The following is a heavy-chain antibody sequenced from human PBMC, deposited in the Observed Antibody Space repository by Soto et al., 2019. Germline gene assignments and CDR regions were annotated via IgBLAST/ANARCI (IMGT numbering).Heavy chain of an antibody. CDR2: IYHNENT. V-gene: IGHV4-4*02. D-gene: IGHD3-10*01. Sequence: QVQLQESGPGLVKPSETLSLTCAVSGGSISGGTWWSWVRQPPGKGLEWIGQIYHNENTEHNPSLESRVTISADKSKNQFSLRMSSVTAADTAVYYCARHGGFNLQYWGQGALVTVSS. CDR3: ARHGGFNLQY. CDR1: GGSISGGTW. J-gene: IGHJ4*02.